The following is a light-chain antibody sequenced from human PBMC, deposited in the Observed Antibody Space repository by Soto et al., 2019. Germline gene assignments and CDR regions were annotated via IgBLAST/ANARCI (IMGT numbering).Light chain of an antibody. CDR1: QSVTSY. Sequence: DIVLTQSPGTLSLSPGETATLSCRASQSVTSYLAWYQQKPGQAPRLLIYDVSNRASGIPARFSGSGSETDFTLTISSLEPEDFAVYYCQQRSDWPLTFGQGTRLEIK. V-gene: IGKV3-11*01. CDR3: QQRSDWPLT. J-gene: IGKJ5*01. CDR2: DVS.